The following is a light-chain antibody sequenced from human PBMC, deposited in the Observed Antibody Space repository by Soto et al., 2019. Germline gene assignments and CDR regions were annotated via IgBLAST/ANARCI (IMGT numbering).Light chain of an antibody. V-gene: IGKV1-39*01. CDR2: GAS. J-gene: IGKJ1*01. CDR1: QTTNNF. CDR3: QQSHSSPRT. Sequence: DIPMTQSPSSLFASVGDRVTVTYRASQTTNNFLNWYHQKPGKAPKLLIYGASSLQSGVPSRFSGGGSGTTFTLTINIVQPEDLGIYDCQQSHSSPRTFGKGTTV.